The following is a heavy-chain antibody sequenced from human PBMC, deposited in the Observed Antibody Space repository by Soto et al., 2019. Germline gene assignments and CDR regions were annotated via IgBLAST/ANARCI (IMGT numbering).Heavy chain of an antibody. CDR2: ISSISTYA. CDR1: GFTFSDYY. Sequence: QVQLVESGGGLVKPGGSLRLSCAASGFTFSDYYMSWVRQAPGKGLEWVSYISSISTYANYADSVKGRFTISRDNAKNSLELQMTSLRDDDTALYYCARLADCSNNIFSYGMDVWGQGTTVTVSS. D-gene: IGHD4-4*01. J-gene: IGHJ6*02. CDR3: ARLADCSNNIFSYGMDV. V-gene: IGHV3-11*06.